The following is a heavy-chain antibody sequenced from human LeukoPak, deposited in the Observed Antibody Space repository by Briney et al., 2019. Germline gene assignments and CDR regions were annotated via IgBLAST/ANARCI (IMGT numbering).Heavy chain of an antibody. CDR3: ARQVQSFTIISDY. V-gene: IGHV4-39*01. Sequence: PSETLSLTCAVSGDSISGSYWGWIRQPPGKGLEWIGSMYYGGSPYYNPSLKSRVTISLDTSKNQFSLKLSSVTASDTAVYYCARQVQSFTIISDYWGQGTLVTVSS. J-gene: IGHJ4*02. CDR1: GDSISGSY. CDR2: MYYGGSP. D-gene: IGHD5-24*01.